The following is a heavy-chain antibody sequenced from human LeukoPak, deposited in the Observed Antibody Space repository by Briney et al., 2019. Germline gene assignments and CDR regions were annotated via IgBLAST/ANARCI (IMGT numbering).Heavy chain of an antibody. Sequence: ASVKVSCKASGYTFTSYAMHWGRQAPGQRLEWMGWINAGNGNTKYSQKFQGRVTITRDTSASTAYMELSSLRSEDTAVYYCARFTSWYYFDYWGQGTLVTVSS. CDR2: INAGNGNT. J-gene: IGHJ4*02. V-gene: IGHV1-3*01. D-gene: IGHD2-2*01. CDR3: ARFTSWYYFDY. CDR1: GYTFTSYA.